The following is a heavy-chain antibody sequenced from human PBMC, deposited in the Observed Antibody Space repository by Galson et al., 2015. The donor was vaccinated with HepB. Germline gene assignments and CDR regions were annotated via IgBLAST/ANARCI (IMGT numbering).Heavy chain of an antibody. CDR3: ARDRTMGLGFDP. D-gene: IGHD3-10*01. CDR1: GDSVSSHPYY. V-gene: IGHV4-61*01. Sequence: SETLSLTCSVSGDSVSSHPYYWSWLRQPPGKQLEWIGYVYYNGNTIYNPSLNSRVTISIDTSKNQFSLNLKSVTAADTATYYCARDRTMGLGFDPWGQGTLVTVSS. CDR2: VYYNGNT. J-gene: IGHJ5*02.